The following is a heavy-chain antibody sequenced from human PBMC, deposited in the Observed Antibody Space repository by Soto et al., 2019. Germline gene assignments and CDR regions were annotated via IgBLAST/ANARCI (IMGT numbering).Heavy chain of an antibody. D-gene: IGHD1-26*01. CDR2: IKTDGSSQ. J-gene: IGHJ4*02. Sequence: EVQLLESGGSLVQPGGSLRLSCAASGFTFSSYWMHWVRQAPWEGLVWVSRIKTDGSSQSYADSVKCRFTISRDNAKNTMYLQMSRLRAEETAVYYCASGGVGPYACDYWRQGTMVTVAS. V-gene: IGHV3-74*01. CDR3: ASGGVGPYACDY. CDR1: GFTFSSYW.